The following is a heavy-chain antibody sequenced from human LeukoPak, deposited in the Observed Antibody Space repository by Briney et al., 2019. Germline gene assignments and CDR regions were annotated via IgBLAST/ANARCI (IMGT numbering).Heavy chain of an antibody. CDR3: ARVRWNYPSILFDY. CDR1: GGSISSSSYY. J-gene: IGHJ4*02. V-gene: IGHV4-39*07. D-gene: IGHD1-7*01. Sequence: SETLSLTCTVSGGSISSSSYYWGWIRQPPGKGLEWIGSIYYSGSTNYNPSLKSRVTISVDTSKNQFSLKLSSVTAADTAVYYCARVRWNYPSILFDYWGQGTLVTVSS. CDR2: IYYSGST.